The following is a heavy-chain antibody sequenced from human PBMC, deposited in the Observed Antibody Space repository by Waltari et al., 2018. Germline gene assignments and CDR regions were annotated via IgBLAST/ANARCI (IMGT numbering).Heavy chain of an antibody. Sequence: QVQLVQSGAEVKKPGSSVKVSCKASGGTFSSYAISWVRQAPGQGIEWMGGIIPIFGTANYAQKFQGRVTITTDESTSTAYMGLSSLRSEDTAVYYCARTHSSSSPFDYWGQGTLVTVSS. V-gene: IGHV1-69*05. CDR3: ARTHSSSSPFDY. CDR1: GGTFSSYA. J-gene: IGHJ4*02. D-gene: IGHD6-6*01. CDR2: IIPIFGTA.